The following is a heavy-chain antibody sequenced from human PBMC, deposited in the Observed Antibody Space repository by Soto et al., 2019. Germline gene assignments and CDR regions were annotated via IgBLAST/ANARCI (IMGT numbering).Heavy chain of an antibody. Sequence: GGSLRLSCAASEFSFGSYALSWVRQAPGKGLEWVSTISGSDGKTFYADSVKGRFSISRDTSQSTLYLQMNSLRADDTAMYYCARWSYLDYWGQGTRVTVSS. D-gene: IGHD3-3*01. CDR1: EFSFGSYA. J-gene: IGHJ4*02. V-gene: IGHV3-23*01. CDR2: ISGSDGKT. CDR3: ARWSYLDY.